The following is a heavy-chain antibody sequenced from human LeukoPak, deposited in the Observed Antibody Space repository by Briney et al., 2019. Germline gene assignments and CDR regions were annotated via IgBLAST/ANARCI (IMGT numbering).Heavy chain of an antibody. J-gene: IGHJ6*03. D-gene: IGHD6-6*01. V-gene: IGHV1-2*02. CDR3: ARGIAARGYYYYYYYMGV. CDR2: INPNSGGT. Sequence: ASVKVSCKASGYTFTGYYMHLVRQAPGQGLEWMGWINPNSGGTNYAQKFQGRVTMTRDTSISTAYMELSRLRSDDTAVYYCARGIAARGYYYYYYYMGVWGKGTTVTVSS. CDR1: GYTFTGYY.